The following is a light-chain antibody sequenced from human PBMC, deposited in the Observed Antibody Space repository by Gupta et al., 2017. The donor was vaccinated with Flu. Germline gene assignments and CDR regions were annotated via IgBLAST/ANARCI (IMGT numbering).Light chain of an antibody. CDR1: QSVNIY. Sequence: EIVLTQSPATLSLSPGERATPSCRASQSVNIYVAWYQQRPGQAPRLLIHDTSNRATDIPATFRGSGSGTLFTLTISSLEPEDSAVYYCQQRVNWPLTFGGGTKVEI. CDR3: QQRVNWPLT. J-gene: IGKJ4*01. V-gene: IGKV3-11*01. CDR2: DTS.